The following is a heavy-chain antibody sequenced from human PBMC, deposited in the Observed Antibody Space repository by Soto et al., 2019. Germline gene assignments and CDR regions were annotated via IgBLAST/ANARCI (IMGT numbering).Heavy chain of an antibody. J-gene: IGHJ4*02. D-gene: IGHD6-19*01. V-gene: IGHV3-30*18. CDR3: AKARSGWYHDY. Sequence: QVQLVESGGGVVQPGRSLRLSCAASGFTFSSYGMHWVRQAPGKGLEWVAVISYGGSNKYYADSVKGRFTISRDNSKNTLDLQMNSLRAEDTAVYYCAKARSGWYHDYWGQGTLVTVSS. CDR1: GFTFSSYG. CDR2: ISYGGSNK.